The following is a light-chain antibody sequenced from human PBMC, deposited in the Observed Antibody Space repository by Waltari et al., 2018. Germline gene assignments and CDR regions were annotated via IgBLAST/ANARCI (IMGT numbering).Light chain of an antibody. CDR2: GAS. V-gene: IGKV3-15*01. CDR3: QQYYSTPQT. J-gene: IGKJ2*01. CDR1: QSVTTN. Sequence: EIVMTQSPATLSVSPGERAILSCRASQSVTTNLAWYQQKPGQAPRLLIYGASTRATDIPARFSGSGSGTEFTLTISSMQSEDCAVYYCQQYYSTPQTFGQGTKLEIK.